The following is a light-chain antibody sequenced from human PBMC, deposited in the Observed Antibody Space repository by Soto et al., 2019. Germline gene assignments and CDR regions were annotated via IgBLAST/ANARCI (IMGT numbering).Light chain of an antibody. CDR3: QQYKNWPPIT. CDR2: DTS. J-gene: IGKJ5*01. Sequence: EIIMTQSPATLSVSPGEGATLSCRASQGIGSTLAWYQHKPGQTPRLLIYDTSTRATGVPARFSGSRSGTEFTLTISSLQSEDFAVYFCQQYKNWPPITFGQGTRLEIK. V-gene: IGKV3-15*01. CDR1: QGIGST.